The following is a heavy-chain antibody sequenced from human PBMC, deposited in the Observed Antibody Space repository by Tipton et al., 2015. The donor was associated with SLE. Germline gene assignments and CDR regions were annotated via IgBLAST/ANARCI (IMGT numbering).Heavy chain of an antibody. CDR1: GGSFSGYY. D-gene: IGHD2-2*02. V-gene: IGHV4-34*01. CDR2: INHSGST. J-gene: IGHJ4*02. CDR3: ARFAGRTPDQLLYHFDS. Sequence: TLSLTCAVYGGSFSGYYWSWIRQPPGKGLEWIGEINHSGSTNYNPSLKSRVTISLDTSKNQFSLRLSSVTAADTAVYYCARFAGRTPDQLLYHFDSWGQGTLVTVSS.